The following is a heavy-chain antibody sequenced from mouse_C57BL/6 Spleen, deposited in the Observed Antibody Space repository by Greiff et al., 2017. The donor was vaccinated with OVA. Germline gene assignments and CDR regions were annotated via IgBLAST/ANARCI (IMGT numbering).Heavy chain of an antibody. CDR1: GYTFTSYW. J-gene: IGHJ4*01. CDR2: IDPNSGGT. D-gene: IGHD2-4*01. Sequence: QVQLKQPGAELVKPGASVKLSCKASGYTFTSYWMHWVKQRPGRGLEWIGRIDPNSGGTKYNEKFKSKATLTVDKPSSTAYMQLSSLTSEDSAVYYCARSAYDYLYYAMDYWGQGTSVTVSS. CDR3: ARSAYDYLYYAMDY. V-gene: IGHV1-72*01.